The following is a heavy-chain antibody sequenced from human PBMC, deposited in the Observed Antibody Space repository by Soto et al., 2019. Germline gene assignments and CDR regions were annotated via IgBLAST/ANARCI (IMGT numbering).Heavy chain of an antibody. CDR3: TISGWYYYYYGMDV. D-gene: IGHD6-19*01. J-gene: IGHJ6*02. CDR1: VFTFMNAW. CDR2: IKSKTDGGTT. Sequence: PCWSMRLSCASSVFTFMNAWMRWVRQATGKGLEWVGRIKSKTDGGTTDYAAPVKGRFTISRDDSKNTLYLQMNSLKTEDTAVYYCTISGWYYYYYGMDVWGQGTTVTVSS. V-gene: IGHV3-15*01.